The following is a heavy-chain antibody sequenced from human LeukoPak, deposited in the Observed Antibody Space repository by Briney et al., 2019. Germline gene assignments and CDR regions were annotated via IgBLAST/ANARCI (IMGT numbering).Heavy chain of an antibody. Sequence: SEALSLTCTVSGGSISSYYWSWIRQPPGKGLEWIGYIYYSGSTNYNPSLKSRVTISVDTSKNQFSLKLSSVTAADTAVYYCARGRGGDYYYYYGMDVWGQGTTVTVSS. CDR3: ARGRGGDYYYYYGMDV. CDR2: IYYSGST. CDR1: GGSISSYY. J-gene: IGHJ6*02. D-gene: IGHD4-17*01. V-gene: IGHV4-59*01.